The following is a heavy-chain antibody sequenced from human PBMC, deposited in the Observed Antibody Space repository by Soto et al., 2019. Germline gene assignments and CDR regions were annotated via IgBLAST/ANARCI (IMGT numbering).Heavy chain of an antibody. CDR3: ARVPRQGYCISTSCKDYYGMDV. V-gene: IGHV4-31*03. D-gene: IGHD2-2*01. J-gene: IGHJ6*02. CDR2: IYYSGST. CDR1: GGSISSGGYY. Sequence: TSETLSLTCTVSGGSISSGGYYWSWIRQHPGKGLEWIGYIYYSGSTYYNPSLKSRVTISVDTSKNQFSLKLSSVTAADTAVYYCARVPRQGYCISTSCKDYYGMDVWGQGTTVTVSS.